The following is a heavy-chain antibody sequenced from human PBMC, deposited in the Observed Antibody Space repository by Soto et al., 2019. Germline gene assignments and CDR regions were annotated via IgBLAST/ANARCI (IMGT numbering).Heavy chain of an antibody. V-gene: IGHV4-39*01. J-gene: IGHJ5*02. Sequence: AETLSLTCTVSGVSISSSSYYWGWIRQPPGQGLEWIGSIYYSGSTYYNPSLKGRVTISVDTSNNQFSLKLSSLTAADTAVYYCARHPISGSDSSLYNWLDPWGQGTLVPV. CDR1: GVSISSSSYY. CDR2: IYYSGST. CDR3: ARHPISGSDSSLYNWLDP. D-gene: IGHD3-22*01.